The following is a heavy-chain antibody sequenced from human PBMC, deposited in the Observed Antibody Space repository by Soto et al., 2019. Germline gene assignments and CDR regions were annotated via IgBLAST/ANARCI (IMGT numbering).Heavy chain of an antibody. J-gene: IGHJ4*02. CDR1: GFTFSSYA. CDR3: ARAPLSSGQYFDY. V-gene: IGHV3-30-3*01. CDR2: ISYDGSNK. D-gene: IGHD3-22*01. Sequence: QSGGSLRLSCAASGFTFSSYAMHWVRQAPGKGLEWVAVISYDGSNKYYADSVKGRFTISRDNSKNTLYLQMNSLRAEDTAVYYCARAPLSSGQYFDYWGQGTLVTVSS.